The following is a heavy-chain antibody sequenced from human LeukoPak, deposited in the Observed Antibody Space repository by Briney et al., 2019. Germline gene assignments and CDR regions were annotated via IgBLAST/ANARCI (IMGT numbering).Heavy chain of an antibody. CDR2: ISWDGGST. J-gene: IGHJ5*02. V-gene: IGHV3-43*01. CDR3: AKDLTRSDFWSGAPDH. Sequence: GGSLRLSCAASGFTFDDYTMHWVRQAPGKGLEWVSLISWDGGSTYYADSVKGRFTISRDNSKNSLYLQMNSLRTEDTALYYCAKDLTRSDFWSGAPDHWGQGTLVTVSS. CDR1: GFTFDDYT. D-gene: IGHD3-3*01.